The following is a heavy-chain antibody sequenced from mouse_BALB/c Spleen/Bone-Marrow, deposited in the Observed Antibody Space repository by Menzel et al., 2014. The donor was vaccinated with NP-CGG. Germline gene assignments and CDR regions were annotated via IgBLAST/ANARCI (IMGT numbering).Heavy chain of an antibody. CDR1: GFTFSSYG. Sequence: DVHLVESGGGLVQPGGSLKLSCAASGFTFSSYGMSWVRQTPDKRLELVATINSNGGSTYYPDSVKGRFTISRDNAKNTLCLQMSSLKSEDTAMYYCARHYYGARWGQGTLVTVSA. V-gene: IGHV5-6-3*01. D-gene: IGHD1-2*01. CDR2: INSNGGST. CDR3: ARHYYGAR. J-gene: IGHJ3*01.